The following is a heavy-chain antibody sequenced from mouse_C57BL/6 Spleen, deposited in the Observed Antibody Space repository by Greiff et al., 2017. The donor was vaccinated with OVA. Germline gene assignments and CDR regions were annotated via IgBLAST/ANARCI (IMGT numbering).Heavy chain of an antibody. V-gene: IGHV1-18*01. D-gene: IGHD5-1*01. CDR2: ITPNNGGT. J-gene: IGHJ2*01. CDR3: ARYLPLYGNYFDD. Sequence: VQLQQSGPELVKPGASVKIPCKASGYTFTDYNMDWVKQSHGKSLEWIGDITPNNGGTIYNQKFKGKATLTVEKSSSPAYMVLRSLTSEDTAVYYCARYLPLYGNYFDDWGQGTTLTVSS. CDR1: GYTFTDYN.